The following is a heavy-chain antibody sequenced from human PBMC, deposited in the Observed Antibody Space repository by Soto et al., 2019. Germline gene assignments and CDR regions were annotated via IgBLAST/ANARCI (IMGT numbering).Heavy chain of an antibody. CDR3: ARGTSYGMDV. Sequence: QVQLVESGGGVVQPGRSLRLSCAASGFTFSSYGMHWVRQAPGKGLEWVAVIWYDGSNKYYADSVKGRFTISRDNSKNTLYLQMKSLRAEDTAVYYCARGTSYGMDVWGQGTTVTVSS. J-gene: IGHJ6*02. V-gene: IGHV3-33*01. CDR1: GFTFSSYG. CDR2: IWYDGSNK.